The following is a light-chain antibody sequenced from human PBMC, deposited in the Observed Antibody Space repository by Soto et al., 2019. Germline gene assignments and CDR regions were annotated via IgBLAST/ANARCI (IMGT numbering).Light chain of an antibody. CDR3: QQRSNWPTWT. CDR1: QSVSSN. V-gene: IGKV3-15*01. Sequence: EIVMTQSPATLSVSPGERATLSCRASQSVSSNLAWYQQKPGQAPRLLIYGASSRATSIPARFSGSGSGTEFTLTISSLQSEDFAVYYCQQRSNWPTWTFGQGTKVDIK. CDR2: GAS. J-gene: IGKJ1*01.